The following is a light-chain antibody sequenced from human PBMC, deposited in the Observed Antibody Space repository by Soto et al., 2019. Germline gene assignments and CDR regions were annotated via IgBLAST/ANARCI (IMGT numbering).Light chain of an antibody. CDR2: AAY. V-gene: IGKV1-39*01. Sequence: QTTQSPSSLSAELGDRVTITCWSSQSISRNLNWYQQKQGKAHKLMIYAAYSLQSGVPSRFSGSGSGTEFTLTIRRLKPDDFATYYCQQYTSYFKWTFGHWTKVDLK. CDR3: QQYTSYFKWT. CDR1: QSISRN. J-gene: IGKJ1*01.